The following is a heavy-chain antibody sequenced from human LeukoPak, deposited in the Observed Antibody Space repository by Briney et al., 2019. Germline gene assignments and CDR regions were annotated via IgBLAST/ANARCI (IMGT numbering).Heavy chain of an antibody. Sequence: SETLSLTCTVSGGSISSYYWSWIRQPPGKGLEWIGYIYYSGSTNYNPSLKSRVTISVDTSKNQFSLKLSSVTAADTAVYYCARAHGYSYGYGTPFDPWGQGTLVTVSS. CDR2: IYYSGST. CDR1: GGSISSYY. CDR3: ARAHGYSYGYGTPFDP. V-gene: IGHV4-59*01. D-gene: IGHD5-18*01. J-gene: IGHJ5*02.